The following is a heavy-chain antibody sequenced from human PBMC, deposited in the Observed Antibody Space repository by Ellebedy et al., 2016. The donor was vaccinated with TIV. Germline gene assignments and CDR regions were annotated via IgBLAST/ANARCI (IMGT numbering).Heavy chain of an antibody. V-gene: IGHV1-18*04. CDR2: IAVYNGNT. D-gene: IGHD2-8*02. CDR3: ARVGWGYTGGEDN. CDR1: GFTFTSFG. Sequence: ASVKVSCKASGFTFTSFGLSWVRQAPGQGLEWMGWIAVYNGNTNYAHNLQGRVAMTTDTSTRTAYMELRSLRHDDTAFYYCARVGWGYTGGEDNWGQGTLVTVSS. J-gene: IGHJ4*02.